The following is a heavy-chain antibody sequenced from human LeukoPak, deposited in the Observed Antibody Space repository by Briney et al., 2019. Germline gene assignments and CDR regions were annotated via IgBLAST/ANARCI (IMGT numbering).Heavy chain of an antibody. CDR2: INTDTGKP. Sequence: ASVKVSCKASGYTFTTYGMNWVRQAPGQGLEWMGWINTDTGKPTYAQGFTGRFVFSLDTSVSTAYLQISSLKAEDTAVYYCARATAICSSTSCYRWGFDYWGQGTLVTVSS. V-gene: IGHV7-4-1*02. D-gene: IGHD2-2*02. J-gene: IGHJ4*02. CDR1: GYTFTTYG. CDR3: ARATAICSSTSCYRWGFDY.